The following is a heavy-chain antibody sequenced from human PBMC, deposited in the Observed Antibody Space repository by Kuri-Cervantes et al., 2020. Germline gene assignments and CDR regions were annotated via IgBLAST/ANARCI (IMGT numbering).Heavy chain of an antibody. CDR3: ARDYNFWSGQLPGY. Sequence: GESLKISCAASGFTFSSYAMHWVRQAPGKGLEWVSYISSSSSTIYYADSVKGRFTISRDNAKNTLYLQMNSLRAEDTAVYYCARDYNFWSGQLPGYWGQGTLVTVSS. CDR1: GFTFSSYA. V-gene: IGHV3-48*04. CDR2: ISSSSSTI. J-gene: IGHJ4*02. D-gene: IGHD3-3*01.